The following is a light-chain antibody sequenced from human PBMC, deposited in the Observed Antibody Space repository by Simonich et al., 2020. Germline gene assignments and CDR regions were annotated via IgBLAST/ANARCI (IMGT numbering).Light chain of an antibody. V-gene: IGLV2-14*01. CDR1: SSDVGGYNY. Sequence: QSALTQPASVSGSPGQSITVSCTGTSSDVGGYNYVSWYQQHPGKAPKHMIYDVSKRPSGVSNRFSGSQSGNTASLTISGLQAEDEADYYCSSYTSGSTWVFGGGTKLTVL. CDR3: SSYTSGSTWV. CDR2: DVS. J-gene: IGLJ3*02.